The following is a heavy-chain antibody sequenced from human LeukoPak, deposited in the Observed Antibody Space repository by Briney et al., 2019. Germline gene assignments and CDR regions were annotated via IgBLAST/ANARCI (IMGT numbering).Heavy chain of an antibody. CDR2: INPNSGGT. D-gene: IGHD2-2*01. CDR3: ARNAYDVSSTSCYFDY. J-gene: IGHJ4*02. V-gene: IGHV1-2*02. Sequence: ASVKVSCKASGYTFTGYYMHWVRQAPGQGLEWMGWINPNSGGTNYAQKFQGRVTMTRDTSISTAYMELSRLRSDDTAVYYCARNAYDVSSTSCYFDYWGQGTLVTVSS. CDR1: GYTFTGYY.